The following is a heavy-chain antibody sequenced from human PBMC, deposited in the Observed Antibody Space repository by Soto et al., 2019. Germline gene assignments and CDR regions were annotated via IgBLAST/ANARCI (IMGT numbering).Heavy chain of an antibody. CDR1: GFTFSSYW. CDR3: AREGFISVVPAAMKGDAFDI. Sequence: GGSLRLSCAASGFTFSSYWMSWVRQAPGKGLEWVANIKQDGSEKYYVDSVKGRFTISRDNAKNSLYLQMNSLRAEDTAVYYCAREGFISVVPAAMKGDAFDIWGQGTMVTVSS. J-gene: IGHJ3*02. D-gene: IGHD2-2*01. CDR2: IKQDGSEK. V-gene: IGHV3-7*01.